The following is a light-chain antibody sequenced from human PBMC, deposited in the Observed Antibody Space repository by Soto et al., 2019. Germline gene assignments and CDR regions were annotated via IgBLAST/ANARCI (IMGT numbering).Light chain of an antibody. CDR3: CLYTASSSV. V-gene: IGLV2-11*01. Sequence: QSALTQPRSVSGSHGQSVAISCTATSSDVGGFDFVSWYQQHPGKAPKLVIYDVSKRPSGVPDRFSGSRSGDTASRTISGLQAEDEADSSCCLYTASSSVFGGGTKLTVL. J-gene: IGLJ3*02. CDR2: DVS. CDR1: SSDVGGFDF.